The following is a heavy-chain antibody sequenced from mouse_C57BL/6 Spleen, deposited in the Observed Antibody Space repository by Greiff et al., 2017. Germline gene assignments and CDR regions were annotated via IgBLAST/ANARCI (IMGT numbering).Heavy chain of an antibody. CDR1: GYTFTSYW. CDR2: IYPGSGST. V-gene: IGHV1-55*01. CDR3: ERRDSSGLYYYAMDY. D-gene: IGHD3-2*02. J-gene: IGHJ4*01. Sequence: QVQLQQPGAELVKPGASVKMSCKASGYTFTSYWITWVKQRPGQGLEWIGDIYPGSGSTNYNEKFKSEATLSVDTASSTAYMQLSSLTSEDSAVSDCERRDSSGLYYYAMDYWGQGTSVTVSS.